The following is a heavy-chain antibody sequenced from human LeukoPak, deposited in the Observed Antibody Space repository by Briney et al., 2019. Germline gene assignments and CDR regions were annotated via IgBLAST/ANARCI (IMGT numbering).Heavy chain of an antibody. V-gene: IGHV1-18*01. D-gene: IGHD1-7*01. CDR2: ISAYNGNT. Sequence: ASVKVSCKASGYTFTSYGISWVRQAPGQGLEWMGWISAYNGNTNYAQKLQGRVTMTTDTSTSTAYMELRSLRSDDTAVYYCARVGLDWNWRYYYMDVWGKGTTVTVSS. CDR3: ARVGLDWNWRYYYMDV. CDR1: GYTFTSYG. J-gene: IGHJ6*03.